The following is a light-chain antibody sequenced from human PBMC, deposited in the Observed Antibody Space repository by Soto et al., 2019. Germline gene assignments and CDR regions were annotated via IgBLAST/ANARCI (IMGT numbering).Light chain of an antibody. V-gene: IGKV1-5*03. J-gene: IGKJ1*01. CDR3: QQYNSYPWT. Sequence: DIQMTQSPSTLSASVGDRVTITCRASQSISSWLAWYQQKPGKAPKLLIYKASSLESGVPSRFSGSGYGTEFTLTISSLQPDDFPTYYCQQYNSYPWTFGQWTKLEIK. CDR1: QSISSW. CDR2: KAS.